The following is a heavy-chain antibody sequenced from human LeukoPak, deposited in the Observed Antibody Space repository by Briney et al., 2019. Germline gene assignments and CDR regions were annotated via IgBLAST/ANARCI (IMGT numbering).Heavy chain of an antibody. V-gene: IGHV4-59*01. CDR1: GGSISSYY. CDR2: IYYSGST. J-gene: IGHJ5*02. Sequence: SETLSLTCTVSGGSISSYYWSWIRQPPGKGLEWIGYIYYSGSTNYNPSLKSRVTISVDTSKNQFSLKLSSVTAADTAVYYCARDVPGVYGSRSYSWFDPWGQGTLVTVSS. D-gene: IGHD3-10*01. CDR3: ARDVPGVYGSRSYSWFDP.